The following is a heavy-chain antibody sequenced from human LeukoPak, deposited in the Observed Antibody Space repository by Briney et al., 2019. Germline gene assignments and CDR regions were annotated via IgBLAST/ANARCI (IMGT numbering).Heavy chain of an antibody. D-gene: IGHD3-22*01. Sequence: SETLSLTCTVSGGSISSYYWSWVRQPAGNGLEWIGRIYTSGSTNYNPSLKSRVTMSVDTSKNQFSLKLSSVTAADTAVYYCASAGYYDSSGYNVSGCYFDLWGRGTLVTVSS. CDR1: GGSISSYY. CDR3: ASAGYYDSSGYNVSGCYFDL. J-gene: IGHJ2*01. V-gene: IGHV4-4*07. CDR2: IYTSGST.